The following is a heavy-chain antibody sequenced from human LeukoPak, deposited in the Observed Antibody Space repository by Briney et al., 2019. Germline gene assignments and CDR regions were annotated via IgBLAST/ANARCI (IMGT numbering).Heavy chain of an antibody. D-gene: IGHD6-13*01. J-gene: IGHJ4*02. V-gene: IGHV4-39*07. CDR3: AREAQQLVPSFDY. CDR1: GDSISSGTFY. Sequence: SETLSLTCTVSGDSISSGTFYWGWIRQSPGKGLEWIGSIYYNGITYYNPSLKSRVTMSVDTSRTQFSLKLSSVTAADTAVYYCAREAQQLVPSFDYWGQGTLVTVSS. CDR2: IYYNGIT.